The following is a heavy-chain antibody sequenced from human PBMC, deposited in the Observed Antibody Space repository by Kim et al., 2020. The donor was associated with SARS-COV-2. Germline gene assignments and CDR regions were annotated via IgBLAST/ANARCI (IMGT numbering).Heavy chain of an antibody. CDR3: AREKHVHYGMDV. V-gene: IGHV3-21*01. CDR2: ISSSSSYI. CDR1: GFNFSSYS. J-gene: IGHJ6*02. Sequence: GGSLRLSCAASGFNFSSYSMNWVRQAPGKGLEWVSSISSSSSYIYYADSVKGRFTISRDNAKNSLYLQMNSLRAEDTAVYFCAREKHVHYGMDVWGQGTTVTVSS. D-gene: IGHD1-1*01.